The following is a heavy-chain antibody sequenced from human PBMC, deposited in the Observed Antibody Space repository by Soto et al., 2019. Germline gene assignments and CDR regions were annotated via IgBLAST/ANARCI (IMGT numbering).Heavy chain of an antibody. CDR2: FDPEDGET. V-gene: IGHV1-24*01. CDR1: GYTLTELS. CDR3: ATAPAELVPAAAQFDY. Sequence: GASVKVSCKVSGYTLTELSMHWVRQAPGKGLEWMGGFDPEDGETIYAQKFQGRVTMTEDTSTDTAYMELSSLRSEDTAVYYCATAPAELVPAAAQFDYWGQGTLVTVSS. J-gene: IGHJ4*02. D-gene: IGHD2-2*01.